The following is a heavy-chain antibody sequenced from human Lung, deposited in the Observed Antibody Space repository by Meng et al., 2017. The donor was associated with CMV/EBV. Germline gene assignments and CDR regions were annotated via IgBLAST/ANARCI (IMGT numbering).Heavy chain of an antibody. CDR2: VNPNSGGT. V-gene: IGHV1-2*02. D-gene: IGHD6-19*01. CDR1: GYTFTGYY. CDR3: ARGLAVAGTSHFDY. J-gene: IGHJ4*02. Sequence: SVKVSCKASGYTFTGYYMHWVRQAPGQGRVWMGWVNPNSGGTNYAQKLQGRVTMTRDTSISTAYMELSRLRSDDTDVYYCARGLAVAGTSHFDYWGQGTLVTVSS.